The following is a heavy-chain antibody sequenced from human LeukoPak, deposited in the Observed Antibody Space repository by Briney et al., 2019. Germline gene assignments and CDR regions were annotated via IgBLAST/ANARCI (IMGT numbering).Heavy chain of an antibody. D-gene: IGHD2-2*01. CDR3: VTSKYCSSTSCYFDY. CDR1: GFTFSSYA. J-gene: IGHJ4*02. CDR2: ISGSGGST. Sequence: GGTLRLSCAASGFTFSSYAMSWVRQAAGNGLEWVSAISGSGGSTYHADSVKGRFTISRDNSKNPLYLQMNSLRAEDTAVYYCVTSKYCSSTSCYFDYWGQGTLVTVSS. V-gene: IGHV3-23*01.